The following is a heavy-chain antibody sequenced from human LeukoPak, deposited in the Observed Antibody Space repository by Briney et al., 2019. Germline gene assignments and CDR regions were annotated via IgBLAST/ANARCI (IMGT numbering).Heavy chain of an antibody. Sequence: GGSLRLSCAASGFTFSNYPMHWVRQAPGKGLEWVAVISYDGSNKYFADSVKGRFTISRDNSKNTLYLQMNSLRAEDTAVYYCARDLSEYSSGFDPWGQGTLVTVSS. CDR2: ISYDGSNK. D-gene: IGHD6-6*01. CDR3: ARDLSEYSSGFDP. V-gene: IGHV3-30*04. J-gene: IGHJ5*02. CDR1: GFTFSNYP.